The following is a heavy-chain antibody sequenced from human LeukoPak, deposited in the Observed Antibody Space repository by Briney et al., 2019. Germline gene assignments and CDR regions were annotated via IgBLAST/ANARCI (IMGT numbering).Heavy chain of an antibody. D-gene: IGHD3-10*01. CDR2: IYSSGST. Sequence: PGGSLRLSCAASGFTVSSNYMSWVRQAPGKGLEWVSVIYSSGSTYYADSVKGRFTISRDNSKNTLYLQMDSLRAEDTAVYYCAREAEYYYGSGSYYNFLWGQGTLVTVSS. CDR1: GFTVSSNY. CDR3: AREAEYYYGSGSYYNFL. V-gene: IGHV3-53*01. J-gene: IGHJ4*02.